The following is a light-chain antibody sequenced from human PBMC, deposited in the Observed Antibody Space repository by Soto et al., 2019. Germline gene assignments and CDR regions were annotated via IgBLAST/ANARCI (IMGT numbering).Light chain of an antibody. CDR3: LQLNSYPPYT. V-gene: IGKV1D-17*01. CDR2: APS. Sequence: NLQMTQSPSAMSASVGHRVTITCRARQGVSNYLAWFQQKPGKVPKHLIYAPSSFQSGVPSRSSGSGSGTEFTLTNISLQPEDFATYYCLQLNSYPPYTFGQGTKLEI. CDR1: QGVSNY. J-gene: IGKJ2*01.